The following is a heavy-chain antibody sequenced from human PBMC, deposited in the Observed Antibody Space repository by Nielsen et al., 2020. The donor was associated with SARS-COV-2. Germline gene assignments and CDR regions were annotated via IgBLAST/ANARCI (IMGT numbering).Heavy chain of an antibody. V-gene: IGHV3-11*05. CDR2: ISSSSSYT. Sequence: GESLKISCAASGFTFSDYYMSWIRQAPGKGLEWVSYISSSSSYTNYADSVKGRFTISRDNAKNSLYLQMNSLRAEDTAVYYCARVRAATKSFDYWGQGTLVTVSS. J-gene: IGHJ4*02. CDR1: GFTFSDYY. CDR3: ARVRAATKSFDY. D-gene: IGHD4-17*01.